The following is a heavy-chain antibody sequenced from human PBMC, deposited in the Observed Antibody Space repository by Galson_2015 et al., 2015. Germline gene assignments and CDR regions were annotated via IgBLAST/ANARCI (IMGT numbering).Heavy chain of an antibody. D-gene: IGHD3-16*02. CDR1: GYTFSSYA. CDR2: IIPIFGTA. Sequence: SVKVSCKASGYTFSSYAISWVRQAPGQGLEWMGGIIPIFGTANYAQKFQGRVTITADESTSTAYMELSSLRSEDTAVYYCAMGGLHLGELSLPYWGQGTLVTVSS. J-gene: IGHJ4*02. CDR3: AMGGLHLGELSLPY. V-gene: IGHV1-69*13.